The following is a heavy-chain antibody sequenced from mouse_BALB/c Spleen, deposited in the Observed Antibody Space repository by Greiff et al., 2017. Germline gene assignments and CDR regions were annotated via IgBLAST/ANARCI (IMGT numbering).Heavy chain of an antibody. D-gene: IGHD2-1*01. CDR3: APYGKGFAY. CDR2: INPSNGRT. J-gene: IGHJ3*01. V-gene: IGHV1S81*02. CDR1: GYTFTSYW. Sequence: QVQLQQPGAELVKPGASVKLSCKASGYTFTSYWMHWVKQRPGQGLEWIGEINPSNGRTNYNEKFKSKATLTVDKSSSTAYMQLSSLTSEDSAVYYCAPYGKGFAYWGQGTLVTVAA.